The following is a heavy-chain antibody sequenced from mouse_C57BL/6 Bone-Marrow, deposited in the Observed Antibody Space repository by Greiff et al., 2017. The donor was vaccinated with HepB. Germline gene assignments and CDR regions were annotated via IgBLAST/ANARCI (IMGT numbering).Heavy chain of an antibody. Sequence: VMLVESGAELVKPGASVKLSCKASGYTFTEYTIHWVKQRSGQGLEWIGWFYPGSGSIKYNEKFKDKATLTADKSSSTVYMELSRLTSEDSAVYFCARHDDYYGSSSWYFDVWGTGTTVTVSS. V-gene: IGHV1-62-2*01. CDR3: ARHDDYYGSSSWYFDV. J-gene: IGHJ1*03. CDR2: FYPGSGSI. CDR1: GYTFTEYT. D-gene: IGHD1-1*01.